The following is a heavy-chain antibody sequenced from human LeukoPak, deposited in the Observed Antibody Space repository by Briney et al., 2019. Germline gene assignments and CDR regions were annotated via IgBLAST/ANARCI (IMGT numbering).Heavy chain of an antibody. Sequence: PGGSLRLSCVVSGITFSSYPMSWVRQAPAKGLQWVSAISGGGGSAYYADSVKGRFTISRDNSKGTLYLQMHSLRAEDTAIYYCAARPLMPPRFDYWGQGILVTVSS. J-gene: IGHJ4*02. CDR2: ISGGGGSA. CDR3: AARPLMPPRFDY. D-gene: IGHD2-2*01. V-gene: IGHV3-23*01. CDR1: GITFSSYP.